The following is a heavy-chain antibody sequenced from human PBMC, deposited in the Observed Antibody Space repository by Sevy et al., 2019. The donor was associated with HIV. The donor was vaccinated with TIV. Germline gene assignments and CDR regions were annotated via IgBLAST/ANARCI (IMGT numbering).Heavy chain of an antibody. V-gene: IGHV1-69*13. CDR2: IISFFDMT. D-gene: IGHD6-19*01. J-gene: IGHJ4*02. Sequence: SVKVSCKASGYTFTGNYLHWVRQAPGQGLEWMGGIISFFDMTNYAQKFQGRVTISADESTSTVYMELSSLRFEDTAVYYCARGGGSGWYYFDSWGQGTLVTVSS. CDR3: ARGGGSGWYYFDS. CDR1: GYTFTGNY.